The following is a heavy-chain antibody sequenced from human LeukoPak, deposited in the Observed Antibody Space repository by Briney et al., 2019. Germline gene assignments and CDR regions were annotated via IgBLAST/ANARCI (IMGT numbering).Heavy chain of an antibody. CDR1: GYRFTANW. V-gene: IGHV5-51*01. CDR3: AKGITRYNWFDP. D-gene: IGHD1-20*01. Sequence: EGSLKISCKGSGYRFTANWIGWVRQMPGKGLEWMGIIYPADSDTYYSPSFQGQVTISADKSISTAYLQWSSLKASDTATYYCAKGITRYNWFDPWGQGTLVTVSS. CDR2: IYPADSDT. J-gene: IGHJ5*02.